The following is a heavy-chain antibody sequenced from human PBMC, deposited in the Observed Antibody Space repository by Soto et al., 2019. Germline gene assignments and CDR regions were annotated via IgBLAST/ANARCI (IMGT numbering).Heavy chain of an antibody. CDR3: ARRGYDHELDY. D-gene: IGHD5-12*01. Sequence: SETLSLTCTVSGGSISSSSYYWGWIRQPPGKGLEWIGSIYYSGSTYYNPSLKSRVTISVDTSKNQFSLKLSSVTAADTAVYYCARRGYDHELDYWGQGTLDTVSS. CDR2: IYYSGST. V-gene: IGHV4-39*01. J-gene: IGHJ4*02. CDR1: GGSISSSSYY.